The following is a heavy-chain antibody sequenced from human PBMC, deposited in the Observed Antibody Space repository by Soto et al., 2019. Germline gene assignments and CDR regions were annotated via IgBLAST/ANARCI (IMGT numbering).Heavy chain of an antibody. CDR3: ANLYSSGWYYFDY. D-gene: IGHD6-19*01. V-gene: IGHV3-23*01. J-gene: IGHJ4*02. CDR1: GFTFSGYA. CDR2: ISGSGGST. Sequence: GGSLRLCCAASGFTFSGYAMSWVRQPPGKGLEWVSAISGSGGSTYYADSVKGRFTISRDNSKNTLYLQMNSLRAEDTAVYYCANLYSSGWYYFDYWGQGTLVTVSS.